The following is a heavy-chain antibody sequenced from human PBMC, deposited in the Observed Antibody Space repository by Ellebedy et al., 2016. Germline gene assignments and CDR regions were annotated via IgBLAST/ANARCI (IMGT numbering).Heavy chain of an antibody. Sequence: SETLSLXXTVSGGSISSSSYYWGWIRQPPGKGLEWIGSIYYSGSTYYNPSLKSRVTISVDTSKNQFSLKLSSVTAADTAVYYCARHPHDYDFWSGFDYWGQGTLVTVSS. CDR3: ARHPHDYDFWSGFDY. CDR2: IYYSGST. V-gene: IGHV4-39*01. CDR1: GGSISSSSYY. D-gene: IGHD3-3*01. J-gene: IGHJ4*02.